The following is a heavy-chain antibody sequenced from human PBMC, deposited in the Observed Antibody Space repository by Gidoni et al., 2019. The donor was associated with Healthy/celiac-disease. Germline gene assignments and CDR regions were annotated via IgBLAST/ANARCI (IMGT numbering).Heavy chain of an antibody. Sequence: QVQLQQSGPGLVKPSQTLSLTCAISGASVSSNSAAWNWIRQSPSRGLEWLGRTYYRSKWYNDYAVSVKSRITINPDTSKNQFSLQLNSVTPEDTAVYYCARDYGRNGPGPASYYYYYYGMDVWGQGTTVTVSS. CDR1: GASVSSNSAA. D-gene: IGHD1-1*01. CDR3: ARDYGRNGPGPASYYYYYYGMDV. J-gene: IGHJ6*02. CDR2: TYYRSKWYN. V-gene: IGHV6-1*01.